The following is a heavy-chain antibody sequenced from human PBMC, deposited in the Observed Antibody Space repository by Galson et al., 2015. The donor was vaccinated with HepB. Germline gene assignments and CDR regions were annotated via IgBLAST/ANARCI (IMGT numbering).Heavy chain of an antibody. Sequence: SLRLSCAASGFTFSNYWMHWVRQAPGKGLVWVSRIKSDGSSTSYADSVKGRFTISRDNAKNTVYLQMNSLRVEDTAVYYCARDAQSSRAQSYDAFDIWGQGTMVTVSS. J-gene: IGHJ3*02. D-gene: IGHD6-13*01. CDR1: GFTFSNYW. V-gene: IGHV3-74*01. CDR2: IKSDGSST. CDR3: ARDAQSSRAQSYDAFDI.